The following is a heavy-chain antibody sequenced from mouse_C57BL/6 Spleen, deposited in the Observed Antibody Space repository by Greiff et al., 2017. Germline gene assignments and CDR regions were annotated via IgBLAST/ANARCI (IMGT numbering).Heavy chain of an antibody. Sequence: VQLQRPGAELVKPGASVKLSCKASGYTFTSYWMHWVKQRPGQGLEWIGMIHPNSGSTNYNEKFKSKATLTVDKSSSTAYMQLSSLTSEDSAVYYCARSYLLLRYPLFDYWGQGTTLTVSS. CDR2: IHPNSGST. D-gene: IGHD1-1*01. CDR3: ARSYLLLRYPLFDY. V-gene: IGHV1-64*01. CDR1: GYTFTSYW. J-gene: IGHJ2*01.